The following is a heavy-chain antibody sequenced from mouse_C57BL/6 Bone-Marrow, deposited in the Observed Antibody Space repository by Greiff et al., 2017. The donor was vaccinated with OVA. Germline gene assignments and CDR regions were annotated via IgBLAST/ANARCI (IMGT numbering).Heavy chain of an antibody. V-gene: IGHV5-4*01. J-gene: IGHJ4*01. CDR1: GFTFSSYA. CDR2: ISDGGSYT. CDR3: ARERGITTVVAPHYAMDY. Sequence: EVKVVESGGGLVKPGGSLKLSCAASGFTFSSYAMSWVRQTPEKRLEWVATISDGGSYTYYPDNVKGRFTISRDNAKNNLYLQMSHLKSEDTAMYYCARERGITTVVAPHYAMDYWGQGTSVTVSS. D-gene: IGHD1-1*01.